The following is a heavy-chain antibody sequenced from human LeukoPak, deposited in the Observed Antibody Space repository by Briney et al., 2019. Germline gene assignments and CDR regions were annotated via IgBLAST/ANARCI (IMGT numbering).Heavy chain of an antibody. J-gene: IGHJ4*02. D-gene: IGHD2-2*02. CDR3: ARGRVVVPAAIRRGFDY. Sequence: SETLSLTCAVYGGSFSGYYWSWIRQPPGKGLEWIGEINHSGSTNYNPSLTSRVTISVDTSKNHFSLKLSSVTAADTAVYYCARGRVVVPAAIRRGFDYWGQGTLVTVSS. CDR2: INHSGST. V-gene: IGHV4-34*01. CDR1: GGSFSGYY.